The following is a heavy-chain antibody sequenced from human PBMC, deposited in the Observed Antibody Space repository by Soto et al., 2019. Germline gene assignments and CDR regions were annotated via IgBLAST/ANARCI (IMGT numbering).Heavy chain of an antibody. D-gene: IGHD3-3*02. V-gene: IGHV3-15*07. CDR2: IKSKVDGGTT. Sequence: EVQLVESGGDLVKPGGSLRLSCAASGFTFSDAWINWVRQVPGKGLEWVGRIKSKVDGGTTDVAAPVKGRFANSRDDSKNMVVMQLNSLKTDDTGVYFCTTDSHFTTTLARVDFWAHGTLVTVSS. J-gene: IGHJ4*01. CDR1: GFTFSDAW. CDR3: TTDSHFTTTLARVDF.